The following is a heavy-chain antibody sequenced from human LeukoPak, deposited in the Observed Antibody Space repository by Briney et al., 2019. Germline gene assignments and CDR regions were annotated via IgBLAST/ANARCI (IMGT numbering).Heavy chain of an antibody. V-gene: IGHV3-74*01. Sequence: GGSLRLSCAASTFTFSRYWMHWVRQAPGKGLVWVSLIKSDGTSTNYADSVKGRFTISRDNAKNTLYLQMNSLRAEDTAIYYCARGRYYLDPWGQGTLVTVSS. J-gene: IGHJ5*02. D-gene: IGHD2/OR15-2a*01. CDR1: TFTFSRYW. CDR3: ARGRYYLDP. CDR2: IKSDGTST.